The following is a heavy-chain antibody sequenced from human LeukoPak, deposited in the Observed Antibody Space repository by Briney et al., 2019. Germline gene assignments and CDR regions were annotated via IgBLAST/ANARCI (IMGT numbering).Heavy chain of an antibody. CDR1: GFTFTSSA. Sequence: TVKVSCKASGFTFTSSAVQWVRQARGQRLEWIGWIVAGSANTNYAQKFQERVTITRDMSTSKAYMELSSLRSEDTAVYYCAAVITMEPTADYWGQGTLVTASS. J-gene: IGHJ4*02. D-gene: IGHD3-10*01. CDR2: IVAGSANT. V-gene: IGHV1-58*01. CDR3: AAVITMEPTADY.